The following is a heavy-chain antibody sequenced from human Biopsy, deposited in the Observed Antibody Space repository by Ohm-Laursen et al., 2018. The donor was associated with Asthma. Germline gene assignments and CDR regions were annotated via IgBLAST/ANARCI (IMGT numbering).Heavy chain of an antibody. CDR2: LFLRGAT. D-gene: IGHD3-22*01. CDR1: GDSINSGGYS. Sequence: TLSLTCSVSGDSINSGGYSWDWIRQPPGEGLGGNGYLFLRGATHYNPSLKSRVTISVDRSKRQFSLKVNSVTAADTAVYYCARMITMIQAANYYSYAMDVWGQGTTVTVSS. V-gene: IGHV4-30-2*01. CDR3: ARMITMIQAANYYSYAMDV. J-gene: IGHJ6*02.